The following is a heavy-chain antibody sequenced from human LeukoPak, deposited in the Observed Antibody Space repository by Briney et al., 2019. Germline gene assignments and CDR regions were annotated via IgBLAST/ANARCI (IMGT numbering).Heavy chain of an antibody. J-gene: IGHJ4*02. CDR2: INHSGST. CDR1: GGSFSGYY. V-gene: IGHV4-34*01. Sequence: PSETLSLTCAVYGGSFSGYYWSWIRQPPGKGLEWIGEINHSGSTNYNPSLKSRVTISVDTSKNQFSLKLSSVTAADTAVYYCASRETSVAYWGQGTLVTVSS. CDR3: ASRETSVAY.